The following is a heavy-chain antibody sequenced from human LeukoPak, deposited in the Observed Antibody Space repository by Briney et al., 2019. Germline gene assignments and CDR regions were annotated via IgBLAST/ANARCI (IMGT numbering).Heavy chain of an antibody. CDR3: ARDSGPAKSGTWFGELLGYYGMDV. CDR2: IYYSGST. J-gene: IGHJ6*02. V-gene: IGHV4-31*03. Sequence: PSETLSLTCSVSGGSISSGGFYWSWIRQHPGKGLEWIGYIYYSGSTYYNPSLKSRVTMSVDTSKNQFSLKLSSVTAADTAVYYCARDSGPAKSGTWFGELLGYYGMDVWGQGTTVTVSS. CDR1: GGSISSGGFY. D-gene: IGHD3-10*01.